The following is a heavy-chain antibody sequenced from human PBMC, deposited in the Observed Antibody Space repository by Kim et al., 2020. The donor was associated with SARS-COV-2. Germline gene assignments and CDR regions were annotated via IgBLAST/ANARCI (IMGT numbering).Heavy chain of an antibody. CDR1: GFTFSSYG. Sequence: GGSLRLSCAASGFTFSSYGMHWVRQAPGKGLEWVAVIWYDGSNKYYADSVKGRFTISRDNSKNTLYLQMNSLRAEDTAVYYCAREQVVVPAASYWYFDLWGRGTLVTVSS. CDR2: IWYDGSNK. J-gene: IGHJ2*01. V-gene: IGHV3-33*01. D-gene: IGHD2-2*01. CDR3: AREQVVVPAASYWYFDL.